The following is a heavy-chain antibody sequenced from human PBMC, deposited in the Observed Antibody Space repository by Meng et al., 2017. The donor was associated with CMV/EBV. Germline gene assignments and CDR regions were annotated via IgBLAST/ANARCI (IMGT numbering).Heavy chain of an antibody. Sequence: ASVKVSCKASGYTFTSYYMHWVRQAPGQGLEWMGIINPSGGSTSYAQKSQDRVTMTRDTSTNTVYMELSSLRSEDTAVYYCARDRRYCSSTSCYQPPYYYYYGMDVWGQGTTVTVSS. V-gene: IGHV1-46*01. D-gene: IGHD2-2*01. J-gene: IGHJ6*02. CDR1: GYTFTSYY. CDR2: INPSGGST. CDR3: ARDRRYCSSTSCYQPPYYYYYGMDV.